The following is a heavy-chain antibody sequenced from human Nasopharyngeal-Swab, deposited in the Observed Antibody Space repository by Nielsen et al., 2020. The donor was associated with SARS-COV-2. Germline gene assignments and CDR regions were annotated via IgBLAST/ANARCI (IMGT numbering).Heavy chain of an antibody. V-gene: IGHV3-23*03. CDR2: IYSGGST. Sequence: GESLKISCAASKFTFSNHAMSWVRQAPGKGLEWVSVIYSGGSTYYADSVKGRFTISRDNSKNTLYLHLNSLRAEDTAVYYCAKVLGDSSWYSQYYYYYMDVWGEGATVTVSS. CDR1: KFTFSNHA. CDR3: AKVLGDSSWYSQYYYYYMDV. D-gene: IGHD6-13*01. J-gene: IGHJ6*03.